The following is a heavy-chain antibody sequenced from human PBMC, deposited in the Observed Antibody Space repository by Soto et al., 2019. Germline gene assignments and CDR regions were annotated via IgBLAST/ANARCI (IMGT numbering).Heavy chain of an antibody. J-gene: IGHJ6*02. D-gene: IGHD6-19*01. V-gene: IGHV5-10-1*01. CDR3: ARKGQRSSQYYYYGMDV. Sequence: GESLKISCKGSGYSFTSYWISWVRQMPGKGLEWMGRIDPSDSYTNYSPSFQGHVTISADKSISTAYLQWSSLKASDTAMYYCARKGQRSSQYYYYGMDVWGQGTTVTVSS. CDR2: IDPSDSYT. CDR1: GYSFTSYW.